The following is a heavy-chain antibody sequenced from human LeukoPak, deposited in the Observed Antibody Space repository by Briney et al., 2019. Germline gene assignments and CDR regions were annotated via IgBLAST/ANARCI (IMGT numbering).Heavy chain of an antibody. J-gene: IGHJ3*02. D-gene: IGHD3-22*01. CDR1: GFTVSSNY. CDR3: ARDPLGSSGLIIGAFYI. Sequence: PGGSLRLSCAASGFTVSSNYMSWVRQAPGKGLEWVSVIYSGGSTYYADSVKGRFIISRNNSKNTLYLQINSLRAEDTAVYYCARDPLGSSGLIIGAFYIWGQGTMVTVSS. CDR2: IYSGGST. V-gene: IGHV3-66*01.